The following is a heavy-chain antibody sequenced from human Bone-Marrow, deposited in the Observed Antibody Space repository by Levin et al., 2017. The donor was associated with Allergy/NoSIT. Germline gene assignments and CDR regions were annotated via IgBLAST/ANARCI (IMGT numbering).Heavy chain of an antibody. Sequence: GESLKISCKGSGYSFTSYWIGWVRQMPGKGLEWMGIIYPGDSDTRYSPSFQGQVTISADKSISTAYLQWSSLKASDTAMYYWARSPQQLVQVGYYYDYGMDVWGQGTTVTVSS. CDR2: IYPGDSDT. CDR3: ARSPQQLVQVGYYYDYGMDV. J-gene: IGHJ6*02. V-gene: IGHV5-51*01. CDR1: GYSFTSYW. D-gene: IGHD6-13*01.